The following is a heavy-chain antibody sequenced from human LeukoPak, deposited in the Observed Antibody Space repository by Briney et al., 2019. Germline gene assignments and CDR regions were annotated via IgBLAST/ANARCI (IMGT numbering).Heavy chain of an antibody. CDR1: GLTFSNYG. J-gene: IGHJ4*02. CDR3: AKDRVYYGSGMGY. Sequence: GGSLRLSCAASGLTFSNYGLHWVRQAPAKGLAWVTFIRSDGSKIYYADSVKGRFTISRDNSKNTLYLQMNTLRAEDTAVYYCAKDRVYYGSGMGYWGQGTLVTVSS. V-gene: IGHV3-30*02. D-gene: IGHD3-10*01. CDR2: IRSDGSKI.